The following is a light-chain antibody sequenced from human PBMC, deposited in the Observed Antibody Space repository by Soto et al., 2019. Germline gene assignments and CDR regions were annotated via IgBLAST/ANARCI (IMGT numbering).Light chain of an antibody. V-gene: IGKV3-15*01. CDR1: QTVYNN. CDR2: AVS. CDR3: QQHTNWPIT. Sequence: EVVMTQSPATLSVSPGESVTLSCRASQTVYNNYLAWYQQKPGQAPRLLIYAVSARATGIPARFSGSGFGPEFTLTINGLQSEDFAVYYCQQHTNWPITFGQGTRLEIK. J-gene: IGKJ5*01.